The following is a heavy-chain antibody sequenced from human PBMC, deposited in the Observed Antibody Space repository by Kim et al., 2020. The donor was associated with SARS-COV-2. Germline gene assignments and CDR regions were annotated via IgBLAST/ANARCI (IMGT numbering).Heavy chain of an antibody. V-gene: IGHV3-23*01. D-gene: IGHD1-26*01. CDR3: AKRATGNLDFDY. Sequence: YHADSVKGRFTNSRDNTKNTLYLQMTSLRAEDTAVYYCAKRATGNLDFDYWGQGTLVTVSS. J-gene: IGHJ4*02.